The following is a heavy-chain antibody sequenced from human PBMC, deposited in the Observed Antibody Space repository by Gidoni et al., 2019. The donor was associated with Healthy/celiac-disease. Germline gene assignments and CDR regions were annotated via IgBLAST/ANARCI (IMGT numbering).Heavy chain of an antibody. D-gene: IGHD5-18*01. CDR2: IRSKANSYAT. CDR3: TRDVDTAMVKLFRYYYGMDV. CDR1: GFTFSGSA. J-gene: IGHJ6*02. V-gene: IGHV3-73*02. Sequence: EVQLVESGGGLVQPGGSLKLSCAASGFTFSGSAMHWVGQASGKGRGWVGRIRSKANSYATAYAASVKGRFTISRDDSKNTAYLQMNSLKTEDTAVYYCTRDVDTAMVKLFRYYYGMDVWGQGTTVTVSS.